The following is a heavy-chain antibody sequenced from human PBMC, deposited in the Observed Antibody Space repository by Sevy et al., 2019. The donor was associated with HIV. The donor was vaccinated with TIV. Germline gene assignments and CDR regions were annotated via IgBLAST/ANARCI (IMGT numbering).Heavy chain of an antibody. Sequence: GGSLRLSCAASGFSFSGYNMNWVRQAPGKGLEWVSYLSSSTSTIYYADSVKGRFTISRDNAKNSLYLQMNSLRDEDTAVYYCARDRVIAVAGTYGMDVWGQGTTVTVSS. CDR3: ARDRVIAVAGTYGMDV. CDR2: LSSSTSTI. V-gene: IGHV3-48*02. J-gene: IGHJ6*02. CDR1: GFSFSGYN. D-gene: IGHD6-19*01.